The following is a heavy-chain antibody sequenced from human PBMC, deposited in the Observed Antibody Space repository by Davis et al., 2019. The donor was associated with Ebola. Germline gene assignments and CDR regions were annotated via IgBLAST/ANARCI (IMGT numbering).Heavy chain of an antibody. J-gene: IGHJ4*02. V-gene: IGHV2-5*01. CDR1: GFSLSTSGVG. CDR2: IYWNDDK. Sequence: SGPTLVKPTQTLTLTYTFSGFSLSTSGVGVGWIRQPPGKALEWLALIYWNDDKRYSPSLKSRLTITKDTSKNQVVLRMANMDPVDTATYYCAHRIVPRYYFDYWGQGTLVTVSS. D-gene: IGHD2-21*01. CDR3: AHRIVPRYYFDY.